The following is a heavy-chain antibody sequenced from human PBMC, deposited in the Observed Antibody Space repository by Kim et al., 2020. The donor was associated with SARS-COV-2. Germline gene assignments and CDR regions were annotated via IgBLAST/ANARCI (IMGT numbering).Heavy chain of an antibody. CDR2: INHSGST. CDR3: ARAEWIQAGGTYYYYYYGMDV. Sequence: SETLSLTCAVYGGSFSGYYWSWIRQPPGKGLEWIGEINHSGSTNYNPSLKSRVTISVDTSKNQVSLKLSSVTAADTAVYYCARAEWIQAGGTYYYYYYGMDVSGQGTTVTVA. CDR1: GGSFSGYY. V-gene: IGHV4-34*01. D-gene: IGHD5-18*01. J-gene: IGHJ6*02.